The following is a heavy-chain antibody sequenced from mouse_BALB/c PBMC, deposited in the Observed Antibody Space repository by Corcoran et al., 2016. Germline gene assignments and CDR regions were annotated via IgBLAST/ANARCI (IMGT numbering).Heavy chain of an antibody. CDR3: AIMGNYRFAY. CDR2: ILPGSGRT. J-gene: IGHJ3*01. D-gene: IGHD2-1*01. V-gene: IGHV1-9*01. Sequence: QVQLQQSGAELMKPGASVKISCKATGYTFSSYWIEWVKQRPGHGLEWIGEILPGSGRTNYNEKFKGKATCTADTSSNTAYMQLSSLTSEYSAVYYCAIMGNYRFAYWGQGTLVTVSA. CDR1: GYTFSSYW.